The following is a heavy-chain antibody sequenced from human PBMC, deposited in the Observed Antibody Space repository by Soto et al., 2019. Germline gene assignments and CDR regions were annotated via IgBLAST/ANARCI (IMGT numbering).Heavy chain of an antibody. CDR1: GGSISSGDCY. CDR2: IDLPGRT. J-gene: IGHJ6*02. V-gene: IGHV4-30-4*08. D-gene: IGHD3-3*02. Sequence: QVQLQESGPGLVTPSQTLSLTCTVSGGSISSGDCYWSWIRQPPGKGLEWIGYIDLPGRTYYNPSHMRRLAVSVDTSKNQFSLTLSSVTAADTAVYFCARLSILDKDYVVDVWGQGTMVTVSS. CDR3: ARLSILDKDYVVDV.